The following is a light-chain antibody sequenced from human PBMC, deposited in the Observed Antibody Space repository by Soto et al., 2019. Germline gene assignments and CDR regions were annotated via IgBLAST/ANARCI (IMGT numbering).Light chain of an antibody. CDR2: DAS. CDR1: RSISGW. CDR3: QQYNSYPVT. V-gene: IGKV1-5*01. Sequence: DLPMTQSPSTLSASVGDRVTITCRAGRSISGWLAWYQQRPGRAPEVLIYDASSLESGVPSRFSGSGSGTEFTLTISSLQPDDFATYYYQQYNSYPVTFGGGTKVEIK. J-gene: IGKJ4*01.